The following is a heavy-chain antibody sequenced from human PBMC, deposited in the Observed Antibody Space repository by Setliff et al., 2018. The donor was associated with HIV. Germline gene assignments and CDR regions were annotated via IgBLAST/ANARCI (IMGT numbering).Heavy chain of an antibody. D-gene: IGHD1-26*01. V-gene: IGHV4-34*01. CDR3: ARHYNVNYYVRKDFDY. CDR1: GGSISGYY. J-gene: IGHJ4*02. Sequence: SETLSLTCAVYGGSISGYYWSWIRQSPGKGLEWIGEINHSGSTYYNPSLKSRLTISVDTSRNQFSLKLSSLTAADTAVYYCARHYNVNYYVRKDFDYWGQGILVTVSS. CDR2: INHSGST.